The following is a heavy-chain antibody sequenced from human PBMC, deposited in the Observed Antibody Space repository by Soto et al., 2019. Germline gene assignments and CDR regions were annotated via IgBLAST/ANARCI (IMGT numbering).Heavy chain of an antibody. J-gene: IGHJ5*02. CDR3: AGQTFTIAAASYGRSNWFDP. D-gene: IGHD6-25*01. V-gene: IGHV4-39*01. CDR1: GGSITSSSHF. Sequence: PSETLSLTCSASGGSITSSSHFWGWVRQPPGKGLEWIGTIYFTGNTYYTPSLKSRLTMSIDKTKNEFCLRLNSVTAADTAVYYCAGQTFTIAAASYGRSNWFDPWGPGTLVTVSS. CDR2: IYFTGNT.